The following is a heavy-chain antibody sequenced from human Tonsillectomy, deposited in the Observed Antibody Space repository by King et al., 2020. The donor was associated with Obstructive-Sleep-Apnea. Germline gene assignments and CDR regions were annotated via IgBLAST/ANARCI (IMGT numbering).Heavy chain of an antibody. CDR2: ISWNSGSI. Sequence: QLVQPGGGLVQPGRSLRLSCAASGFTFDDYAMHWVRQAPGKGLEWVSGISWNSGSIGYADSVKGRFTISRDNAKNSLYLQMNSLRAEDTALYYCAKDLRSSYYYGMDVWGQGTTVTVSS. CDR3: AKDLRSSYYYGMDV. J-gene: IGHJ6*02. V-gene: IGHV3-9*01. D-gene: IGHD6-13*01. CDR1: GFTFDDYA.